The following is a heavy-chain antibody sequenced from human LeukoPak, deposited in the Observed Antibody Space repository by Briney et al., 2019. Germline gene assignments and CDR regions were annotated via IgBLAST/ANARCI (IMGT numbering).Heavy chain of an antibody. J-gene: IGHJ4*02. D-gene: IGHD3-16*01. CDR1: GFSVSDYS. Sequence: GGSLRLSCAASGFSVSDYSLSWIRQSPGKGPEWISYVMSGRGSTNYADSVKGRFTISRDNAKNSVALQLDGLRADDTAVYFCTRERRGSYYAFDSWGQGTLVTVSS. CDR2: VMSGRGST. V-gene: IGHV3-11*05. CDR3: TRERRGSYYAFDS.